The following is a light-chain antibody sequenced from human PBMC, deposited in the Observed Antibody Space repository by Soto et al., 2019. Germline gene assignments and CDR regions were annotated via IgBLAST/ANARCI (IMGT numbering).Light chain of an antibody. CDR3: QQYGSSPDVYT. CDR1: QSVSSSY. Sequence: EIVLTQSPGTLSLSPGERATLSCRASQSVSSSYLAWYQQKPGQAPRLLIYGASSRATGIPDRFSGSGSGTDFTLTISRLEAEDFAVYYCQQYGSSPDVYTFGQGTKLEIK. J-gene: IGKJ2*01. CDR2: GAS. V-gene: IGKV3-20*01.